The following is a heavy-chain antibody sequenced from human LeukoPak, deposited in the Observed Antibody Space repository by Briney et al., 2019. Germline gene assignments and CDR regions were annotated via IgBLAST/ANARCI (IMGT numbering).Heavy chain of an antibody. Sequence: GRSLRLSCAASGFTFSSYGMHWVRQAPGKGLEGVAVISYDGSNKYYADSVKGRFTISRDNSKNTLYLQMNSLRAEDTAVYYCAKALSKLVLGMDVWGQGTTVTVSS. CDR3: AKALSKLVLGMDV. D-gene: IGHD6-6*01. V-gene: IGHV3-30*18. CDR2: ISYDGSNK. J-gene: IGHJ6*02. CDR1: GFTFSSYG.